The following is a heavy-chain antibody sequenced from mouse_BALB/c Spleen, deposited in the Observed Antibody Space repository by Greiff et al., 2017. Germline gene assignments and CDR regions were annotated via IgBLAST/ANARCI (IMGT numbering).Heavy chain of an antibody. CDR2: ISYSGST. D-gene: IGHD2-1*01. CDR3: ARIIYYNYAMDY. Sequence: EVKLQESGPGLVKPSQSLSLTCTVTGYSITSDYAWNWIRQFPGNKLEWMGYISYSGSTSYNPSLKSRISITRDTSKNQFFLQLNSVTTEDTATYYCARIIYYNYAMDYWGQGTSVTVSS. CDR1: GYSITSDYA. V-gene: IGHV3-2*02. J-gene: IGHJ4*01.